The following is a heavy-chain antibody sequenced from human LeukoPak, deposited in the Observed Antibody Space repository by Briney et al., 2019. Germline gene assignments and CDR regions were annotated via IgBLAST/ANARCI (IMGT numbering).Heavy chain of an antibody. Sequence: GGSLRLSCAASGFSFSSYWMSWVRQAPGKGLEWVANIKQDGSEKYYVDSVKGRFTISRDNAKNSLYLQMNSLRADDTAVYYCARDGTFTDYGDYGAYACWGQGTLVTVSS. J-gene: IGHJ4*02. D-gene: IGHD4-17*01. CDR1: GFSFSSYW. CDR2: IKQDGSEK. CDR3: ARDGTFTDYGDYGAYAC. V-gene: IGHV3-7*01.